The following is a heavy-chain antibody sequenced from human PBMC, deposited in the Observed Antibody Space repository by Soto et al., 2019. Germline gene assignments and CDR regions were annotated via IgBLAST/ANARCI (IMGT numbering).Heavy chain of an antibody. D-gene: IGHD3-3*01. CDR2: IWYDGSNK. J-gene: IGHJ6*02. Sequence: TGGSLRLSCAASGFTFSSYGMHWVRQAPGKGLEWVAVIWYDGSNKYYAVSVKGRFTISRDNSKNTLYLQMNSLRAEDTAVYYCARVPIGPLEWLLTGNYYYGMDVWGQGATVTVSS. CDR3: ARVPIGPLEWLLTGNYYYGMDV. CDR1: GFTFSSYG. V-gene: IGHV3-33*01.